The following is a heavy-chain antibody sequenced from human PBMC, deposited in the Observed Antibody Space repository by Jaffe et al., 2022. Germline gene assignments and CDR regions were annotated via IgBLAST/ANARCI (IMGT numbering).Heavy chain of an antibody. CDR3: ARDRPDYGGNRVLKY. CDR1: GYSISSGYY. CDR2: IYHSGST. D-gene: IGHD4-17*01. Sequence: QVQLQESGPGLVKPSETLSLTCAVSGYSISSGYYWGWIRQPPGKGLEWIGSIYHSGSTYYNPSLKSRVTISVDTSKNQFSLKLSSVTAADTAVYYCARDRPDYGGNRVLKYWGQGTLVTVSS. J-gene: IGHJ4*02. V-gene: IGHV4-38-2*02.